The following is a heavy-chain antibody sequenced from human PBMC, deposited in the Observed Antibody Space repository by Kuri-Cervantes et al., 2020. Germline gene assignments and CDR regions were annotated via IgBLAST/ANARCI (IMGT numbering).Heavy chain of an antibody. CDR3: AREYSDWGFFTVGDYYYYYMDV. V-gene: IGHV1-46*01. J-gene: IGHJ6*03. D-gene: IGHD3-9*01. CDR1: GYTFSSNC. Sequence: ASVNVSCKASGYTFSSNCIHWVRQAPGQGLEWMGIIKPSGGNTRDAQKFQGRVTMTRNTSISTAYMELSSLRSEDTAVYYCAREYSDWGFFTVGDYYYYYMDVWGKGTTVTVSS. CDR2: IKPSGGNT.